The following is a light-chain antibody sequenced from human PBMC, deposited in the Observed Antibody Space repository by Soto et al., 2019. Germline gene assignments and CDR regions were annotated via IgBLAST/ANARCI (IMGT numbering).Light chain of an antibody. CDR3: ATWDSSLSAGV. Sequence: QSVLTQPPSVSAAPGQKVTISCSGSSSNIGNNYVSWYQQLPGTALKLLIYDNDKRPSGIPDRFSGSKSGTSATLGVTGLQTGDEADYYCATWDSSLSAGVFGGGTKLTVL. CDR2: DND. V-gene: IGLV1-51*01. CDR1: SSNIGNNY. J-gene: IGLJ2*01.